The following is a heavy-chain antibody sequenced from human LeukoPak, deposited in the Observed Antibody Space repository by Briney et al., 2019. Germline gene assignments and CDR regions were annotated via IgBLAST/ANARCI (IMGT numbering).Heavy chain of an antibody. J-gene: IGHJ4*02. CDR2: ISNGGSI. D-gene: IGHD3-3*02. V-gene: IGHV3-64*01. CDR3: ARHFTDDPGFDY. Sequence: GGSLRLSCAASGFSISSYALHWVRQAPGKGLQYVSGISNGGSIDYANSVKGRFTISRDNSNNTLYLQTGRRRHEHVAVYYRARHFTDDPGFDYWGQGILVKVSS. CDR1: GFSISSYA.